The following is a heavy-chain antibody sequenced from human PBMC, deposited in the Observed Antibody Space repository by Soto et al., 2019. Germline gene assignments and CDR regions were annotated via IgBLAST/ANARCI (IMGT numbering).Heavy chain of an antibody. J-gene: IGHJ6*03. CDR3: ARNSGYDLYYYYYYMDV. CDR2: IFYNGST. D-gene: IGHD5-12*01. CDR1: GGSISHYH. Sequence: SDTLSVTCTVSGGSISHYHWSWIRQAPGKGMEWIGYIFYNGSTHYNPSLTSRVTISVDTSKNQFSLKLSSVTAADTAVYYCARNSGYDLYYYYYYMDVWGKGTTVTVSS. V-gene: IGHV4-59*01.